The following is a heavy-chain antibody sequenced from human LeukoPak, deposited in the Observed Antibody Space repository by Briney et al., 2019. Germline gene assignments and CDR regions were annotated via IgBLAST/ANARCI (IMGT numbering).Heavy chain of an antibody. CDR3: ARADSSGYRGRAFDI. CDR2: IYYSGST. CDR1: GGSISSYY. Sequence: PSETLSHTCTVSGGSISSYYWSWIRQPPGKGLEWIGYIYYSGSTNYNPSLKSRVTISVDTSKNQFSLKLSSVTAADTAVYYCARADSSGYRGRAFDIWGQGTMVTVSS. J-gene: IGHJ3*02. V-gene: IGHV4-59*08. D-gene: IGHD3-22*01.